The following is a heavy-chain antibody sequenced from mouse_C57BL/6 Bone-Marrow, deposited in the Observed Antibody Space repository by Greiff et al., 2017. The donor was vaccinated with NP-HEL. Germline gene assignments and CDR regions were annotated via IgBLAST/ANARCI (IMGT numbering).Heavy chain of an antibody. CDR3: ARCVYSNYFGVDV. CDR1: GFNFKNTY. Sequence: EVQLQQSVAELVRPGASVKLSCTASGFNFKNTYMHWVKQRPEQGLEWIGRIYPANGNTKYAPKFQGKATLTADTSSSTAYMQLSSLTSEDSAVYYCARCVYSNYFGVDVWGTGTTVTVSS. J-gene: IGHJ1*03. CDR2: IYPANGNT. V-gene: IGHV14-3*01. D-gene: IGHD2-5*01.